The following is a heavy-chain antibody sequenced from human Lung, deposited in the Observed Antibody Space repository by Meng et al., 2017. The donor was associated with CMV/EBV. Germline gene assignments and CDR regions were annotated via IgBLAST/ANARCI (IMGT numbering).Heavy chain of an antibody. CDR3: ASLSGYYHDFDY. CDR2: IIPIFGTA. CDR1: VGTFSSYA. J-gene: IGHJ4*02. Sequence: SVXVSCKASVGTFSSYAISWVRQAPGQGLEWMGGIIPIFGTANYAQTFQGRVTITTDESTSTAYMELGRLRSEDTAVYYCASLSGYYHDFDYWGEGTLVTVSS. V-gene: IGHV1-69*05. D-gene: IGHD3-3*01.